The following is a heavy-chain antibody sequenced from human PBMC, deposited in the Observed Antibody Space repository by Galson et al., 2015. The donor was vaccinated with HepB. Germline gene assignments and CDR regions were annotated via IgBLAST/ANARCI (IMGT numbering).Heavy chain of an antibody. CDR2: INPSGGST. Sequence: SVKVSCKASGYTFTSYYMHWVRQAPGQGLEWMGIINPSGGSTSYAQKFQGRVTMTRDTSTSTVYMELSSLRSEDTAVYYCARAGGGEVGAMSTYDYWGQGTPVTVSS. V-gene: IGHV1-46*01. CDR3: ARAGGGEVGAMSTYDY. CDR1: GYTFTSYY. J-gene: IGHJ4*02. D-gene: IGHD1-26*01.